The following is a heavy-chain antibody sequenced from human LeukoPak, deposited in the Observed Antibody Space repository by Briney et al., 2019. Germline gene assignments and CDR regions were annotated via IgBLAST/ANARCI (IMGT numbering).Heavy chain of an antibody. Sequence: GESLQISCQGSGYSFTNYWIGWVRPMPGKGLEWMGIIYPGDSDTRYSPSFQGQVTVSADKSISTAYLQWSSLKASDTAMYYCARRFYYYDSSGYSHAFDIWGQGTMVTVSS. CDR1: GYSFTNYW. J-gene: IGHJ3*02. CDR3: ARRFYYYDSSGYSHAFDI. D-gene: IGHD3-22*01. V-gene: IGHV5-51*01. CDR2: IYPGDSDT.